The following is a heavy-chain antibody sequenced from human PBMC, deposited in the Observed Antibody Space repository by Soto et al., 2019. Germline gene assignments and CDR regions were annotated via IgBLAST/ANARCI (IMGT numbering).Heavy chain of an antibody. CDR3: ARGGAMVRGVILSFQNYYYYYGMDV. CDR2: MNPNSGNT. Sequence: GASVKVSCKASGYTFTSYDINWVRQATGQGLEWMGWMNPNSGNTGYAQKFQGRVTMTRNTSISTAYMELSSLRSEGTAVYYCARGGAMVRGVILSFQNYYYYYGMDVWGQGTTVTVSS. D-gene: IGHD3-10*01. CDR1: GYTFTSYD. V-gene: IGHV1-8*01. J-gene: IGHJ6*02.